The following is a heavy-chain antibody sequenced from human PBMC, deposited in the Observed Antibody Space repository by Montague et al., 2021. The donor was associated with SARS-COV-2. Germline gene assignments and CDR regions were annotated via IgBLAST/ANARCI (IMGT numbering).Heavy chain of an antibody. Sequence: TLSLICTVSGGSISRYSWTWIRQPPGKGLGWIGYIYNSGSTNYNPSLTSRVTISVDTSKNQFSLKLSSVAAADTAGYYCARVGRGSSWYEVAFDIWGQGTMVTVSS. V-gene: IGHV4-59*01. J-gene: IGHJ3*02. CDR2: IYNSGST. D-gene: IGHD6-13*01. CDR1: GGSISRYS. CDR3: ARVGRGSSWYEVAFDI.